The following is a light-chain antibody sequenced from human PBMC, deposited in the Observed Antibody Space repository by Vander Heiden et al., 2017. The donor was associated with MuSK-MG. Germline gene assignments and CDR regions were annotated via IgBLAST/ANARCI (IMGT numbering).Light chain of an antibody. CDR3: QQSYTIPLT. V-gene: IGKV1-39*01. CDR1: HKISTY. Sequence: DIQMTQSPSTLSASVGDRVTITCRASHKISTYVNWYQQRPGEAPELLIYSASSLQSGVPSRFSGSGSGTDFTLTISSLQPEDFASYFCQQSYTIPLTFGGGTKVAIK. CDR2: SAS. J-gene: IGKJ4*01.